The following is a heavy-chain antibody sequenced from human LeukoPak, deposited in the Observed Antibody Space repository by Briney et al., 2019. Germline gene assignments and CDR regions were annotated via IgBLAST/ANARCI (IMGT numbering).Heavy chain of an antibody. J-gene: IGHJ4*02. CDR1: GFTFSSYG. CDR3: AKDTVGATGY. Sequence: GGSLRLSCAASGFTFSSYGMHWVRQAPGKGLEWVAVISYDGSNKYYADSVKGRFTISRDNSKNTLYLQMNSLRAEDAAVYYCAKDTVGATGYWGQGTLVTVSS. CDR2: ISYDGSNK. D-gene: IGHD1-26*01. V-gene: IGHV3-30*18.